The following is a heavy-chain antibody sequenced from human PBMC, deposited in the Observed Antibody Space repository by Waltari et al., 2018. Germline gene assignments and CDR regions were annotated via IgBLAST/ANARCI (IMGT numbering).Heavy chain of an antibody. D-gene: IGHD5-12*01. CDR3: AKAIRDGYNK. CDR2: ISESDGRT. Sequence: EVHLLESGGGLVQPGGSLRLSCASSGFTFRSYAMRWVLQAQGKGREWVSSISESDGRTYYADSVKGRFTISRDNSKNTLYLQMNSLRAEDTAVYYCAKAIRDGYNKWGQGTLVTVSS. CDR1: GFTFRSYA. V-gene: IGHV3-23*01. J-gene: IGHJ4*02.